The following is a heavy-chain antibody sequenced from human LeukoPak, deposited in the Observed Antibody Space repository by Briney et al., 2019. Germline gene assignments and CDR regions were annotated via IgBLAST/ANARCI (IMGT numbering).Heavy chain of an antibody. CDR3: CTSFDSRSLDS. D-gene: IGHD3-22*01. CDR2: TRNKANSYTT. J-gene: IGHJ4*02. Sequence: QSGGSLRLSCTASKFTFSHYGMDWVRQAPGKGLEWVGRTRNKANSYTTEYAASVKGRFFVSRDDSRNSLHLQMNSLKTEDTAVYYCCTSFDSRSLDSWGQGTVVTVSS. CDR1: KFTFSHYG. V-gene: IGHV3-72*01.